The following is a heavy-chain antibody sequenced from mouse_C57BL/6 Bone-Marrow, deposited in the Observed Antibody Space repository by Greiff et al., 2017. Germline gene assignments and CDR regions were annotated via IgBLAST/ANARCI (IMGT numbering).Heavy chain of an antibody. Sequence: QVKLQQPGAELVQPGASVKLSCKASGYTFTSYWMHWVKQRPGRGLAWIGRIDTNRGGTKYNEKFKSKATLTVDKPSSTAYMQLSSLTSEDSAFYYCARDYYGSSHWYFDVWGTGTTVTVSS. D-gene: IGHD1-1*01. CDR1: GYTFTSYW. J-gene: IGHJ1*03. CDR3: ARDYYGSSHWYFDV. V-gene: IGHV1-72*01. CDR2: IDTNRGGT.